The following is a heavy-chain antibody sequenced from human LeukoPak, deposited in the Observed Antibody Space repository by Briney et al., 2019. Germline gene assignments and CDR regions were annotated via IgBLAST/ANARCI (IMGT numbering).Heavy chain of an antibody. Sequence: SETLSLTCTVSGGSISSFYWSWIRQSAGKGLEWIGRIYSTGSTNYNPSLKSRVTISIDTSKNQFSLKLRSVTAADTAVYYCARDLVTVTKGFDIWGQGTMVSVSS. J-gene: IGHJ3*02. D-gene: IGHD4-17*01. CDR1: GGSISSFY. CDR2: IYSTGST. V-gene: IGHV4-4*07. CDR3: ARDLVTVTKGFDI.